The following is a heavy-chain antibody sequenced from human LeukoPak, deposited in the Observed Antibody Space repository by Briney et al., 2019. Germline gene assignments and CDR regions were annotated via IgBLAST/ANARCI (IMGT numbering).Heavy chain of an antibody. CDR2: ISSSSSYT. CDR1: GFTFSSYS. CDR3: ARDALGRDAY. Sequence: GGSLRLSCAASGFTFSSYSMNWVRQAPGKGLEWVSSISSSSSYTYYADSVKGRFTISRDNAKNSLYLQMNSLRAEDTAVYYCARDALGRDAYWGQGTLVTVSS. D-gene: IGHD5-24*01. J-gene: IGHJ4*02. V-gene: IGHV3-21*01.